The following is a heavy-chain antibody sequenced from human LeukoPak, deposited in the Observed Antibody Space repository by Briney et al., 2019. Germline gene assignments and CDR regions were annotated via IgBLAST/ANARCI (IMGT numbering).Heavy chain of an antibody. Sequence: VASVKVSCKASGYTFTSYHMHWVRQAPGQGLEWMGIINPSGGSTSYPQEFQGRVTMTRDTSTSTVYMELTSLRSEDTAVYYCAGGYCSTTTCRNYFEYWGQGTLVTVSS. CDR2: INPSGGST. V-gene: IGHV1-46*01. J-gene: IGHJ4*02. CDR3: AGGYCSTTTCRNYFEY. CDR1: GYTFTSYH. D-gene: IGHD2-2*01.